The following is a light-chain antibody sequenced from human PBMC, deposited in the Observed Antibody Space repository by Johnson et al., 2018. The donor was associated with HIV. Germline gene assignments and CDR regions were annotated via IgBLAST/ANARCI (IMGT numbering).Light chain of an antibody. Sequence: QSVLTQPPSVSAAPGQKVTISCSGSSSNIGNNYVSWYQQLPGTAPKLLIYENNKRPSGIPDRFSGSKSGTSATLGITGLQNGDEADYYRGTWDSSLCAGYFFGTGTKVTVL. V-gene: IGLV1-51*02. CDR3: GTWDSSLCAGYF. CDR1: SSNIGNNY. J-gene: IGLJ1*01. CDR2: ENN.